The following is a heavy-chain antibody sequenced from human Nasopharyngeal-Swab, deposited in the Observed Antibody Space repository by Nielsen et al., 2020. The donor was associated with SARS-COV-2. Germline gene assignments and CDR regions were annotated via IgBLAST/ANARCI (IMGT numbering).Heavy chain of an antibody. J-gene: IGHJ5*02. CDR2: ISGSSSYI. CDR3: ARDLGQQTATINNGFDH. CDR1: GFTFSFYT. V-gene: IGHV3-21*01. D-gene: IGHD5-24*01. Sequence: GGSLRLSCAASGFTFSFYTMNWVRQAPGKGLEWVSSISGSSSYIYYADSVKGRFTISRDNAKNSLYLEMNSLRAEDTAVYYCARDLGQQTATINNGFDHWGQGTLVTVSS.